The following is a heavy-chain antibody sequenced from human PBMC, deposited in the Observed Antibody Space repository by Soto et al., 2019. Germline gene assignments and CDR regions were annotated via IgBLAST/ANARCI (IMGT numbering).Heavy chain of an antibody. J-gene: IGHJ5*01. Sequence: ASVKVSCKAIGYSFTSHYMHWVRQAPGQGLEWMGTIYPGGVNIGYAQKFKGRVTMTKDTSTSTVYMELNSLTSEDTAVYYCARDQGWHDLVWWFDSWGQGTLVTVSS. V-gene: IGHV1-46*03. CDR1: GYSFTSHY. CDR3: ARDQGWHDLVWWFDS. CDR2: IYPGGVNI. D-gene: IGHD1-1*01.